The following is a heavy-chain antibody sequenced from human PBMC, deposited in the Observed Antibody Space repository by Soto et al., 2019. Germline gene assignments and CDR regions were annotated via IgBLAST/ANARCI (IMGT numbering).Heavy chain of an antibody. CDR2: IIPIFGTA. D-gene: IGHD3-9*01. CDR1: GGTFSSYA. CDR3: ARATLHYDILTGEYYYYGMDV. V-gene: IGHV1-69*06. J-gene: IGHJ6*02. Sequence: RASVKVSCKASGGTFSSYAISWVRQAPGQGLEWMGGIIPIFGTANYAQKFQGRVTITADKSTSTAYMELSSLRSEDTAVYYCARATLHYDILTGEYYYYGMDVWGQGTTVTVSS.